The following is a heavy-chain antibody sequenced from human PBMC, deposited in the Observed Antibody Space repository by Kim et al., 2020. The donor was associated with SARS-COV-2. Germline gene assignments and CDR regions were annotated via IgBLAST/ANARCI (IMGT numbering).Heavy chain of an antibody. D-gene: IGHD3-3*01. CDR1: GGSFSGYY. CDR2: INHSGST. CDR3: ARDKVRWGLRKYYFDY. Sequence: SETLSLTCAVYGGSFSGYYWSWIRQPPGKGLEWIGEINHSGSTNYNPSLKSRVTISVDTSKNQFSLKLSSVTAADTAVYYCARDKVRWGLRKYYFDYWGQGTLVTVSS. J-gene: IGHJ4*02. V-gene: IGHV4-34*01.